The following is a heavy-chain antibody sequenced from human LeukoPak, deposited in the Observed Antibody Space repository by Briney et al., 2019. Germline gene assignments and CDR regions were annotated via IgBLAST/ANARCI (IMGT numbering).Heavy chain of an antibody. Sequence: GRSLRLSCAASGFTFSSYGMHWVRQAPGKGLEWVAVISYDGSNKYYADSVKGRFTISRDNSKNTLYLQMNSLRAEDTAVYYCANNWDIGYWGQGTLVTVSS. CDR2: ISYDGSNK. J-gene: IGHJ4*02. CDR3: ANNWDIGY. D-gene: IGHD1-1*01. CDR1: GFTFSSYG. V-gene: IGHV3-30*18.